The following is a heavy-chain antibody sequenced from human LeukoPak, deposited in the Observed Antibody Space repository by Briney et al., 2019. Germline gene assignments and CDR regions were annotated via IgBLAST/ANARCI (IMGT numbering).Heavy chain of an antibody. Sequence: ASVKVSCKASGYTFTSYDINWVRQATGQGLEWMGWMDPNSGNTGYAQKFQGRVTMTRNTSISTAYMELSSLRSEDTAVYYCARVGLNDYYDSSGYFDYWGQGTLVTVSS. CDR2: MDPNSGNT. CDR1: GYTFTSYD. D-gene: IGHD3-22*01. J-gene: IGHJ4*02. V-gene: IGHV1-8*01. CDR3: ARVGLNDYYDSSGYFDY.